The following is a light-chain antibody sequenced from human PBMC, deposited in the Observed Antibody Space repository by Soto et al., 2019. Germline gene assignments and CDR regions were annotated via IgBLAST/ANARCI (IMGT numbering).Light chain of an antibody. J-gene: IGLJ1*01. CDR1: NIGSNS. CDR2: ADS. Sequence: ELTQPPSVSVAPGQTAIVTCDGNNIGSNSVHWYQQKPGRAPVLVVYADSDRPSGVPERFSGSNSGNTATLTISRVEAGDEADYYCQVWDSSTDDLYVFGPGTKVTVL. CDR3: QVWDSSTDDLYV. V-gene: IGLV3-21*02.